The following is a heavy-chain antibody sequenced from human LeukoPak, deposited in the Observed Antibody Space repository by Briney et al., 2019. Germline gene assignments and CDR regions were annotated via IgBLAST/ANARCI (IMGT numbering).Heavy chain of an antibody. CDR3: ARGRGLTAIRYYFDY. Sequence: ASVKVSCTASGYTFTSYYMHWVRQAPGQGLEWMGIINPSGGSTSYAQKFQGRVTMTRDTPTSTVYMELSSLRSEDTAVYYCARGRGLTAIRYYFDYWGQGTLVTVSS. D-gene: IGHD2-2*01. V-gene: IGHV1-46*01. J-gene: IGHJ4*02. CDR1: GYTFTSYY. CDR2: INPSGGST.